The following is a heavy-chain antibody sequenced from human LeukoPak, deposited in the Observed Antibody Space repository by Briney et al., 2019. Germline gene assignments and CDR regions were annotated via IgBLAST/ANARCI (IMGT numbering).Heavy chain of an antibody. CDR3: ARRAGNSSAYDY. J-gene: IGHJ4*02. Sequence: PGGSLRLSCAASGFTFSSYAMSWVRQAPGKGLEWVSSITTSSYIYYADSVKGRFTISRDNAKNSLYLQMNSLRAEGTAVYYCARRAGNSSAYDYWGQGTLVTVSS. CDR1: GFTFSSYA. V-gene: IGHV3-21*01. D-gene: IGHD3-22*01. CDR2: ITTSSYI.